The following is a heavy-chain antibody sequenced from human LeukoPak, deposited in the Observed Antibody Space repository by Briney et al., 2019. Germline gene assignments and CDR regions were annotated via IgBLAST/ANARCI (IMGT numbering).Heavy chain of an antibody. J-gene: IGHJ4*02. CDR2: IRTTSGFT. D-gene: IGHD1-1*01. CDR3: ARASLQLDY. V-gene: IGHV3-11*05. Sequence: GGSLRLSCAASGFTFIDYYMSWIRQAPGKGLEWVAYIRTTSGFTKYADSVRGRFTISRDNAKNSLYLQMNSLRAEDTAVYYCARASLQLDYWGQGTLVTVSS. CDR1: GFTFIDYY.